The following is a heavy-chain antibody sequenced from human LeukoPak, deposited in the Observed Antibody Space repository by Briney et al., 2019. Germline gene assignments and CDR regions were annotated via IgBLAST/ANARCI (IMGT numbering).Heavy chain of an antibody. CDR3: ARDPGTGNWFDP. CDR1: GGSISSSSYY. J-gene: IGHJ5*02. D-gene: IGHD1-1*01. Sequence: PSETLSLTCTVSGGSISSSSYYWGWIRQPPGKGLEWIGSIYYSGSTYYNPSLKSRVTISVDTSKNQFSLKLSSVTAADTAVYYCARDPGTGNWFDPWGQGTLVTVSS. V-gene: IGHV4-39*07. CDR2: IYYSGST.